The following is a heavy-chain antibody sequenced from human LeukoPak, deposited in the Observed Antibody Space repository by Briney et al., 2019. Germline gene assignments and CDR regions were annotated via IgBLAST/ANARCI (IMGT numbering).Heavy chain of an antibody. CDR3: ARDWYYRSGWNTFDS. CDR2: ASTLNTDR. CDR1: GYTFNTYG. Sequence: ASVKVSCKASGYTFNTYGISWVRQAPGRGLEWMGCASTLNTDRNFAQKFQGRVTLTTDISTSTADMELRSLRSDDTAVYYCARDWYYRSGWNTFDSWGQGTLVTVSS. J-gene: IGHJ4*02. D-gene: IGHD6-19*01. V-gene: IGHV1-18*01.